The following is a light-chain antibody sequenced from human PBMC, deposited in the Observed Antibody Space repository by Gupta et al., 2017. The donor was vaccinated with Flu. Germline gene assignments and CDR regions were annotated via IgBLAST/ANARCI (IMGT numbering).Light chain of an antibody. CDR2: AKN. Sequence: TGRTKCQGNSRRNAVASGDQQKPGQATVLVIYAKNIRPSGIPDRGSGARSGNTASLTITGAQAEDEADYYCNTRDSADNHQAVFGGGTKLTVL. CDR1: SRRNAV. J-gene: IGLJ3*02. CDR3: NTRDSADNHQAV. V-gene: IGLV3-19*01.